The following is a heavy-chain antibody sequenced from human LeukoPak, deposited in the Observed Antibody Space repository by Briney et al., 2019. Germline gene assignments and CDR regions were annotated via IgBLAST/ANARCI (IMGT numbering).Heavy chain of an antibody. J-gene: IGHJ3*02. CDR1: GGTFSSYA. CDR3: ARDYYDSSGNWLGAKDDAFDI. D-gene: IGHD3-22*01. V-gene: IGHV1-69*13. Sequence: SVKVPCKASGGTFSSYAISWVRQAPGQGLEWMGGIIPIFGTANYAQKFQGRVTITADESTSTAYMELSSLRSEDTAVYYCARDYYDSSGNWLGAKDDAFDIWGQGTMVTVSS. CDR2: IIPIFGTA.